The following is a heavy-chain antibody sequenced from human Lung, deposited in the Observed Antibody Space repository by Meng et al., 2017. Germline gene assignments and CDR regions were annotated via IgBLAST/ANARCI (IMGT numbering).Heavy chain of an antibody. CDR3: ARGQKGYFDL. V-gene: IGHV4-30-4*01. CDR2: IYNSGST. Sequence: QVQRQESGPGLVKPSQTLSLTCTVSGGSNSSSNYYWSWIRQPPGKGLEWSGHIYNSGSTYYNPSLKSRITISVDTSKNQFSLKLSSVTAADTAVYYCARGQKGYFDLWGRGTLVTVSS. CDR1: GGSNSSSNYY. J-gene: IGHJ2*01.